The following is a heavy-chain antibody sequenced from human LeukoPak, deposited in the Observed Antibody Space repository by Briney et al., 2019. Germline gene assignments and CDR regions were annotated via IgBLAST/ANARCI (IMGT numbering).Heavy chain of an antibody. CDR1: GFTFSSYG. D-gene: IGHD3-22*01. CDR2: IWYDGSNK. CDR3: ARALFNYDSSGLSY. J-gene: IGHJ4*02. Sequence: PGGSLRLSCAASGFTFSSYGMHWVRQAPGKGLEWVALIWYDGSNKYYADSVKGRFTISRDNSKNTLYPQMNSLRAEDTAVYYCARALFNYDSSGLSYWGQGTLVTVSS. V-gene: IGHV3-33*01.